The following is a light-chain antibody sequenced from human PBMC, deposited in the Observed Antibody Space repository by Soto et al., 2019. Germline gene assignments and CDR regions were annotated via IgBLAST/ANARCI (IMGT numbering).Light chain of an antibody. CDR2: EVM. V-gene: IGLV2-23*02. J-gene: IGLJ1*01. CDR3: WSYSGSCPYV. CDR1: SSDVGSYTL. Sequence: QSVLTKPSSVTGSPGQSITISCTGGSSDVGSYTLVSWYQQHPGKVPKLMIYEVMKRPSGVSVRFSGSRSGNTASLTISGLQAVYVTDTASWSYSGSCPYVFVTRT.